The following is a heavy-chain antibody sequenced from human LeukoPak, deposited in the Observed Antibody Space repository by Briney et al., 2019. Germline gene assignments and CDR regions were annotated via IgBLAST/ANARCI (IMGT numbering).Heavy chain of an antibody. J-gene: IGHJ4*02. CDR3: ASPGSISTGGPI. D-gene: IGHD3-9*01. Sequence: GGSLRLSCAASGFTFSSYAMSWVRQAPGKGLEWVSSISTSSSYIKYADSVKGRFTISRDNAGNSLSLQMNSLTAEDTAVYYCASPGSISTGGPIWGQGSLVTVSS. CDR2: ISTSSSYI. V-gene: IGHV3-21*01. CDR1: GFTFSSYA.